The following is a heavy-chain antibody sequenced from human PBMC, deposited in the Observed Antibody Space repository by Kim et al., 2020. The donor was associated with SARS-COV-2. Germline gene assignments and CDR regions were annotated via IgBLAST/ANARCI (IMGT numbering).Heavy chain of an antibody. D-gene: IGHD3-10*01. V-gene: IGHV4-4*02. Sequence: SETLSLTCAVSGGSISSSNWWCWVRQPPGKGLEWIGEIYHSGSTNYNPSLKSRVTISVDKSKNQFSLKLSSVTAADTAVYYCARARPHYYGSGSYYGWGQGTLVTVSS. J-gene: IGHJ4*02. CDR1: GGSISSSNW. CDR2: IYHSGST. CDR3: ARARPHYYGSGSYYG.